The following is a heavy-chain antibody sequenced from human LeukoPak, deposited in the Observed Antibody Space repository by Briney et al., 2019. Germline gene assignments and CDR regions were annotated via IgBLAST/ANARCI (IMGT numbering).Heavy chain of an antibody. CDR2: IYYSGST. CDR3: AREEINSGSYPH. J-gene: IGHJ4*02. Sequence: PSETLSLTCTVSGGSISSYYWSWIRQPPGKGLEWIGYIYYSGSTNYNPSLKSRVTISVDTSKNQFSLKLSSVTAADTAVYYSAREEINSGSYPHWGQGTLVTVSS. CDR1: GGSISSYY. V-gene: IGHV4-59*01. D-gene: IGHD1-26*01.